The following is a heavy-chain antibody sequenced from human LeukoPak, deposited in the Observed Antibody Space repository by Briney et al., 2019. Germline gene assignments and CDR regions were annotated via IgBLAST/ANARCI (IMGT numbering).Heavy chain of an antibody. CDR2: IIPILGIA. V-gene: IGHV1-69*04. CDR3: ARGMQLWPGYFDY. Sequence: SVKVSCKASGGTFSSYAISWVRQAPGQGPEWMGRIIPILGIANYAQKFQGRVTITADKSTSTAYMELSSLRSEDTAVYYCARGMQLWPGYFDYWGRGTLVTVSS. D-gene: IGHD5-18*01. CDR1: GGTFSSYA. J-gene: IGHJ4*02.